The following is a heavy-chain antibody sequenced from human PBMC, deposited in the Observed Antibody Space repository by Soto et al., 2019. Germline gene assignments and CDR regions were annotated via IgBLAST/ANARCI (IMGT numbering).Heavy chain of an antibody. CDR1: GYTFTSYG. Sequence: ASVKVSCKASGYTFTSYGISWVRQAPGQGLEWMGWISAYNGNTNYAQKLQGRGTMTTDTSTSTAYMELRSLRSDDTAVYYCARDWTTKYSSSSGHWFDPWGQGTLVTVSS. D-gene: IGHD6-6*01. J-gene: IGHJ5*02. CDR2: ISAYNGNT. CDR3: ARDWTTKYSSSSGHWFDP. V-gene: IGHV1-18*01.